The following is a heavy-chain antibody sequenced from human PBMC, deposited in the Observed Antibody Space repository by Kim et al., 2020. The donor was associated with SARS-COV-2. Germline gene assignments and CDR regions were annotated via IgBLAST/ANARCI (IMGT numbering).Heavy chain of an antibody. V-gene: IGHV3-9*01. J-gene: IGHJ6*02. Sequence: GGSLRLSCAASGFTFDDYAMHWVRQAPGKGLEWVSGISWNSGSIGYADSVKGRFTISRDNAKNSLYLQMNSLRAEDTALYYCAKDYCGGDCYPYYYYGMDVWGQGTTVTVSS. D-gene: IGHD2-21*02. CDR2: ISWNSGSI. CDR1: GFTFDDYA. CDR3: AKDYCGGDCYPYYYYGMDV.